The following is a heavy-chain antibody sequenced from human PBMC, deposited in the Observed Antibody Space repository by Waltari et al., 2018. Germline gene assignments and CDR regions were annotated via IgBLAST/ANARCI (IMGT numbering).Heavy chain of an antibody. Sequence: EVELLESGGGLVQPGGSLRLSCAASGLTLSRYWMYWVRQVPGKGLVWVSRINSDGSSTTYADSVKGRFTISRDNAKNTLFLQMNSLRVEDTAIYYCAGGSKFYYMDLWGKGTTATISS. J-gene: IGHJ6*03. CDR3: AGGSKFYYMDL. CDR1: GLTLSRYW. CDR2: INSDGSST. V-gene: IGHV3-74*03.